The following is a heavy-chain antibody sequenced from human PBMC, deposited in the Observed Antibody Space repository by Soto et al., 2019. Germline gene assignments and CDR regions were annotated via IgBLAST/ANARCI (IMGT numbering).Heavy chain of an antibody. D-gene: IGHD3-10*01. CDR1: GGSISSSSYY. V-gene: IGHV4-39*01. Sequence: SETLSLSCTVSGGSISSSSYYWGWIRQPPGKGLEWIGSIYYSGSTYYNPSLKSRVTISVDTSKNQFARKLSSVTAADTAVYYRARHATDTEGSPPLGPAGSYYFDYWGQGTLVTGS. J-gene: IGHJ4*02. CDR2: IYYSGST. CDR3: ARHATDTEGSPPLGPAGSYYFDY.